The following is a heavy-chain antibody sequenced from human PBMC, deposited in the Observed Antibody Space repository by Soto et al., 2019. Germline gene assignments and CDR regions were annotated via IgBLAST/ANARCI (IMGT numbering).Heavy chain of an antibody. CDR1: GGSISSYY. D-gene: IGHD3-9*01. V-gene: IGHV4-59*01. CDR3: ARAFISGDFDWPLDY. CDR2: IYYSGST. J-gene: IGHJ4*02. Sequence: SETLSLTCTVSGGSISSYYWSWIRQPPGKGLEWIVYIYYSGSTNYNPSLKSRVTISVDTSKNQFSLKLSSVTAADTDVYYCARAFISGDFDWPLDYWGQGTLVTVSS.